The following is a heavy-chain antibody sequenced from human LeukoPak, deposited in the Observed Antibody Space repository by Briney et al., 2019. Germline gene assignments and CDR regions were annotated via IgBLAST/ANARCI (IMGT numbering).Heavy chain of an antibody. V-gene: IGHV4-4*07. CDR3: ARDRDIVVVPAADYYYYGMDV. Sequence: SETLSLTCTVSGGSLSSYYWSWIRQPAGKGLEWIGRIYTSGSTNYNPSLKSRVTMSVDTSKNQFSLKVSSVTAADTAVYYCARDRDIVVVPAADYYYYGMDVWGQGTTVTVSS. D-gene: IGHD2-2*01. CDR2: IYTSGST. CDR1: GGSLSSYY. J-gene: IGHJ6*02.